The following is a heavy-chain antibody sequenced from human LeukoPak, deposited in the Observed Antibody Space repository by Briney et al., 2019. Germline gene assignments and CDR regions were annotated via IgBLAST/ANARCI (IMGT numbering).Heavy chain of an antibody. V-gene: IGHV1-46*01. CDR3: ARRRYCSSTSCYGDYYYGMDV. CDR2: INPSGGST. CDR1: GYTFTSYY. D-gene: IGHD2-2*01. Sequence: ASVKVSCKASGYTFTSYYMHWVRQAAGQGLEWMGIINPSGGSTSYAQKFQGRVTMTRDTSTSTVYMELSSLRSEDTAVYYSARRRYCSSTSCYGDYYYGMDVWGQGTTVTVSS. J-gene: IGHJ6*02.